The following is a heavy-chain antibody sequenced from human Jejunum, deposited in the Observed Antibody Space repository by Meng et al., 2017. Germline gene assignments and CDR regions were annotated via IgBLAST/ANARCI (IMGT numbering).Heavy chain of an antibody. J-gene: IGHJ4*02. Sequence: KVSCKGSGYSFSTYWIGWVRQIPGKGLEWMAIIYPIDSDTKYNPSLQGQVTISADRSTNTAYLQWSSLKASDTAMYYCARQGASWSDFDYWGQGTLVTVSS. CDR3: ARQGASWSDFDY. CDR1: GYSFSTYW. CDR2: IYPIDSDT. D-gene: IGHD6-13*01. V-gene: IGHV5-51*01.